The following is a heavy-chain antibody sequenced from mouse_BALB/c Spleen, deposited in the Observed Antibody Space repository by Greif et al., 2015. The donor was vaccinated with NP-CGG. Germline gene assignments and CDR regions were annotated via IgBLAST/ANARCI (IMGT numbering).Heavy chain of an antibody. CDR3: AREERVRAWFAY. J-gene: IGHJ3*01. Sequence: QVQLQQSGAELVMPGASVKMSCKASGYTFTDYWMHWVKQRPGQGLEWIGAIDTSDSYTSYNQKFKGKATLTVDESSSTAYMQLSSLASEDSAVYYCAREERVRAWFAYWGQGTLVTVSA. D-gene: IGHD2-14*01. V-gene: IGHV1-69*01. CDR1: GYTFTDYW. CDR2: IDTSDSYT.